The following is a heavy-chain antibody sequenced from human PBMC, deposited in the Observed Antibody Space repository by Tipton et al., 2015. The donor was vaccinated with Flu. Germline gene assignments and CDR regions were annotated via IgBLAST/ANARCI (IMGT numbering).Heavy chain of an antibody. V-gene: IGHV3-30*02. CDR1: GFTFSSYG. J-gene: IGHJ6*02. CDR3: AKEEGYCSSTSCQITYYYYGMDV. Sequence: SLRLSCAASGFTFSSYGMHCVRQAPGKGLEWVAFIRYDGSNKYYADSVKGRFTISRDNSKNTLYLQMNSLRAEDTAVYHCAKEEGYCSSTSCQITYYYYGMDVWGQGTTVTVSS. CDR2: IRYDGSNK. D-gene: IGHD2-2*01.